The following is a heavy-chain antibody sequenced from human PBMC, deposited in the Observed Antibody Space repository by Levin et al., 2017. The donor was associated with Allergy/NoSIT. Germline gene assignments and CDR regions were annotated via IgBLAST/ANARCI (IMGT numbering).Heavy chain of an antibody. V-gene: IGHV4-59*03. J-gene: IGHJ6*02. Sequence: SETLSLTCTVSGGSINNYYWNWIRQPPGKGLEWIGYIYYTGSTNYNPSLKSRVTISVDTSKNQFSLKLRSVTAADTAVYYCATYDMDVWGQGTTVTVSS. CDR2: IYYTGST. CDR1: GGSINNYY. CDR3: ATYDMDV.